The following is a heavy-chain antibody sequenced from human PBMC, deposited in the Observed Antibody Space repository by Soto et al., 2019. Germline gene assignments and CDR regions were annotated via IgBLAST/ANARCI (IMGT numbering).Heavy chain of an antibody. Sequence: EVQLVESGGGLVQPGGSLRLSCAVSGFTFGSYWMNWVRLIPGKGLEWVAYIKPDGSATYYVDSVKGRFTISRDNAKNSLYLQMNSLRVEDTSVYYCASAFSCGPGCYYYFDYWGQGTLVTGSS. CDR2: IKPDGSAT. J-gene: IGHJ4*02. V-gene: IGHV3-7*01. CDR3: ASAFSCGPGCYYYFDY. D-gene: IGHD2-21*02. CDR1: GFTFGSYW.